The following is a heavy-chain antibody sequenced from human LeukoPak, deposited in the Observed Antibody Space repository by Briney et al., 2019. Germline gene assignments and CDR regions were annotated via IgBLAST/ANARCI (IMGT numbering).Heavy chain of an antibody. CDR1: GFTFSIYA. V-gene: IGHV3-30*18. D-gene: IGHD5-12*01. J-gene: IGHJ4*02. CDR3: AKGYSGYDWSLVDY. Sequence: GGSLRLSCVASGFTFSIYAMSWVRQAPGKGLEWVAVISYDGSNKYYADSVKGRFTISRDNSKNTLYLQMNSLRAEDTAVYYCAKGYSGYDWSLVDYWGQGTLVTVSS. CDR2: ISYDGSNK.